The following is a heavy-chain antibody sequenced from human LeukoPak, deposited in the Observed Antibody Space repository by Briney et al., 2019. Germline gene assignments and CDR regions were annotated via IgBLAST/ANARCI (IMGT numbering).Heavy chain of an antibody. V-gene: IGHV4-59*01. Sequence: SETLSLTCTVSGGSISSYYWSWIRQPPGKGLEWIGYIYYSGSTNYNPSLKSRVTISVDTSKNQFSLKLCSVTAADTAVYYCARVPDFWSGYYTPTDYYYYMDVWGKGTTVTVSS. CDR2: IYYSGST. CDR1: GGSISSYY. CDR3: ARVPDFWSGYYTPTDYYYYMDV. D-gene: IGHD3-3*01. J-gene: IGHJ6*03.